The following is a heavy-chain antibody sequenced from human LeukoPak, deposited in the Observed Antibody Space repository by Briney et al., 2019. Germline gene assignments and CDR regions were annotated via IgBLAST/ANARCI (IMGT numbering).Heavy chain of an antibody. J-gene: IGHJ4*02. V-gene: IGHV1-69*13. CDR2: IIPIFGTA. Sequence: ASVKVSCKASGGTFNSYAISWVRQAPGQGLEWMGGIIPIFGTANYAQKFQGRGTITADESTSTAYMELSSLRSEDTAVYYCAARGTRGYSSGWYVVYWGQGTLVTVSS. D-gene: IGHD6-19*01. CDR1: GGTFNSYA. CDR3: AARGTRGYSSGWYVVY.